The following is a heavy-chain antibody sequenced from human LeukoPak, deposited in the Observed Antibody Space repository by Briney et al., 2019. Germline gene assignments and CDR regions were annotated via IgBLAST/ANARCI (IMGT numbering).Heavy chain of an antibody. D-gene: IGHD3-22*01. CDR3: AKGSSGYFLDV. Sequence: GGSLRLSCAASGFIFNNYGLVWLRQAPGKGLEWVSAISNDGGGTTYADFVKGRFTISRDNSKNTVFLQMNSLRAEDTALYYCAKGSSGYFLDVWGQGTLVTVSS. J-gene: IGHJ4*02. V-gene: IGHV3-23*01. CDR2: ISNDGGGT. CDR1: GFIFNNYG.